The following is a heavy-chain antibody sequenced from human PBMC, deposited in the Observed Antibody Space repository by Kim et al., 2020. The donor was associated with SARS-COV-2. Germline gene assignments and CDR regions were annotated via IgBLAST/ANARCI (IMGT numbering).Heavy chain of an antibody. CDR2: ISAYNGNT. CDR3: AREGADFDWLYPTGY. CDR1: GYTFTSYG. V-gene: IGHV1-18*01. J-gene: IGHJ4*02. Sequence: ASVKVSCKASGYTFTSYGISWVRQAPGQGLEWMGWISAYNGNTNYAQKLQGRVTMTTDTSTSTAYMELRSLRSDDTAVYYCAREGADFDWLYPTGYWGQGTLVTVSS. D-gene: IGHD3-9*01.